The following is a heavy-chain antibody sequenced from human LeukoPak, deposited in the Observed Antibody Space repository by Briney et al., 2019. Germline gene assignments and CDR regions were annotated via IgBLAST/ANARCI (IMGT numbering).Heavy chain of an antibody. CDR1: GFTFDDYA. CDR3: AREGVGGFDI. J-gene: IGHJ3*02. Sequence: GGSLRLSCVASGFTFDDYALHWVRQAPGKGLEWVAVIWDDGSNKYYADSVKGRFTISRDNSKNTLYVQMNSLRVEDTAVYYCAREGVGGFDIWGQGTMVTVSS. D-gene: IGHD3-16*01. V-gene: IGHV3-33*08. CDR2: IWDDGSNK.